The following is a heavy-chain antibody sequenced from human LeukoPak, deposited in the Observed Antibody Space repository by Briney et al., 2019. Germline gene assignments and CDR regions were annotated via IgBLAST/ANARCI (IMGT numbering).Heavy chain of an antibody. CDR3: ARHDPIVGTPDAFDI. CDR2: IYYSGNT. V-gene: IGHV4-59*08. CDR1: GGSISGYY. Sequence: SETLSLTCTVSGGSISGYYWVWIRQPPGKGLEWIGYIYYSGNTNYNPSLKSRVTISLDTSKNQFSLKLSSVTAADTAVYYCARHDPIVGTPDAFDIWGQGTMVTVSS. D-gene: IGHD1-26*01. J-gene: IGHJ3*02.